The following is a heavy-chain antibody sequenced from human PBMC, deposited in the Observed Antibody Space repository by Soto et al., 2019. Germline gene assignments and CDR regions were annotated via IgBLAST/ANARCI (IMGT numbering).Heavy chain of an antibody. D-gene: IGHD3-22*01. V-gene: IGHV3-30*18. CDR1: GFTVSSYG. Sequence: GGCLRLSCAASGFTVSSYGVHGVGQAPGKGLEWVAVISYDGSNKYYADSVKGRFTISRDNSKNTLYLQMNSLRAEDTAVYYCAKDEPSSGYYPEYYFDYWGQGTLVTVSS. J-gene: IGHJ4*02. CDR2: ISYDGSNK. CDR3: AKDEPSSGYYPEYYFDY.